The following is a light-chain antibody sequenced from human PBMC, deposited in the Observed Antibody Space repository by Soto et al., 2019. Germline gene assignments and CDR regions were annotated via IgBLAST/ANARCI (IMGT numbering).Light chain of an antibody. V-gene: IGKV1-5*03. Sequence: DIQMTQSPSTLSASVGDRVTITCRASQIISNWLAWYQQKPGKAPKLLIYQVSTLESGVPSRFSGSGSGTEFTLTISSLQPDDFATYYCQQCNSYSVTFGQGTKVEIK. J-gene: IGKJ1*01. CDR1: QIISNW. CDR3: QQCNSYSVT. CDR2: QVS.